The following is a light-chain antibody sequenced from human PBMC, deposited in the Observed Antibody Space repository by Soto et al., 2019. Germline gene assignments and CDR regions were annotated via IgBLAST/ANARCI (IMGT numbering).Light chain of an antibody. Sequence: DIQMTQSPSSLSASVGDRVTITFQASQDISNYLNWYQQKPGKAPKLLIYDASNLERGVPSRFSESESGTDYTYTIRSPQPQDIATYYCQQYDKRPPFIFRPGTQGPIK. CDR3: QQYDKRPPFI. J-gene: IGKJ3*01. CDR1: QDISNY. V-gene: IGKV1-33*01. CDR2: DAS.